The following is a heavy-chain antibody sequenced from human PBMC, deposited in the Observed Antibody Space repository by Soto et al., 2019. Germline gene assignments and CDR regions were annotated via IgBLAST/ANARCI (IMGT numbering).Heavy chain of an antibody. Sequence: EVQLLESGGGLVQPGGSLRLSCAASGFTFSSYAMSWVRQAPGKGLEWVGRTRNKARSYTTEYAASVNGRFTISRDDSKNSLYLQMNSLKTDDTAVYYCVRVRGGGTYHFDYWGQGTLVTVSS. CDR2: TRNKARSYTT. CDR3: VRVRGGGTYHFDY. V-gene: IGHV3-72*01. CDR1: GFTFSSYA. D-gene: IGHD3-10*01. J-gene: IGHJ4*02.